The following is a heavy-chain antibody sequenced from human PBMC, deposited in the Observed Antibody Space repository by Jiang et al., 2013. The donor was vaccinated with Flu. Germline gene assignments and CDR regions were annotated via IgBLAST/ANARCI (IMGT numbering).Heavy chain of an antibody. CDR3: AKGFYSGYTYAHFDS. Sequence: VQLLESGGGVVQPGRSLRLSCAASGFTFSSYGMHWVRQAPGKGLEWMAVIWHDGSNKYYGDSVKGRFTISRDNSKNTLDLQMNSLRADDTAVYYCAKGFYSGYTYAHFDSWGLGTLVTVSS. D-gene: IGHD5-12*01. CDR2: IWHDGSNK. CDR1: GFTFSSYG. V-gene: IGHV3-33*06. J-gene: IGHJ4*02.